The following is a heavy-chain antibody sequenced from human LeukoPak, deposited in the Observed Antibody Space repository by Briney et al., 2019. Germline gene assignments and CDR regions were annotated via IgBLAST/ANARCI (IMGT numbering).Heavy chain of an antibody. D-gene: IGHD6-13*01. CDR3: ARIYSSSWYGGNHFDY. Sequence: SETLSLTCAVSGYSISSGYYWGWIRQPPGKGLEWIGNIYHSGSTYYNPSLKSRVTISVDTSKNQFSLKLSSVTAADTAVYYCARIYSSSWYGGNHFDYWGQGTLVTVSS. CDR1: GYSISSGYY. J-gene: IGHJ4*02. V-gene: IGHV4-38-2*01. CDR2: IYHSGST.